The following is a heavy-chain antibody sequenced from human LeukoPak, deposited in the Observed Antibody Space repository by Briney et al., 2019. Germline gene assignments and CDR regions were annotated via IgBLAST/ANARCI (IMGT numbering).Heavy chain of an antibody. D-gene: IGHD2-15*01. CDR1: GFTFSSYA. Sequence: GGSLRLSCAASGFTFSSYAMSWVRQAPGKGREWVSVISGSGSSTYYADSVKGRFTISRDNSKNTLYLQMNSLRAEDTAVYYCAKKSQVVVAASGYYFDYWGQGTLVTVSS. CDR2: ISGSGSST. V-gene: IGHV3-23*01. CDR3: AKKSQVVVAASGYYFDY. J-gene: IGHJ4*02.